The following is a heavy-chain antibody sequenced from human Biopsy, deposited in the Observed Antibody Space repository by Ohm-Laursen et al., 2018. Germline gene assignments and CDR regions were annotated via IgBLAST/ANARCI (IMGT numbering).Heavy chain of an antibody. CDR1: GDSVSSGSFY. D-gene: IGHD4-17*01. V-gene: IGHV4-61*01. J-gene: IGHJ4*02. CDR2: IYDRGSTA. Sequence: SQTLSLTCTVSGDSVSSGSFYWTWIRQPPGQGLEYIGYIYDRGSTANYNPSLESRVTMSVDMPKNQFSLKLRSLTAADTAIYYCGNEVYGRDYWGQGARVTVSS. CDR3: GNEVYGRDY.